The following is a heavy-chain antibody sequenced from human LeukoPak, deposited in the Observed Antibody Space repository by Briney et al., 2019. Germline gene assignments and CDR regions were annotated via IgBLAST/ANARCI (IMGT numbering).Heavy chain of an antibody. CDR3: ARDGSHGYSSSFYYYYYYMDV. D-gene: IGHD6-13*01. CDR2: IYTSGST. Sequence: SETLSLTCTVSGGSISSGSYYWSWIRQPAGKGLEWIGRIYTSGSTNYNPSLKSRVTISVDTSNNQFSLKLSSVTAADTAVYYCARDGSHGYSSSFYYYYYYMDVWGKGTTVTVSS. J-gene: IGHJ6*03. V-gene: IGHV4-61*02. CDR1: GGSISSGSYY.